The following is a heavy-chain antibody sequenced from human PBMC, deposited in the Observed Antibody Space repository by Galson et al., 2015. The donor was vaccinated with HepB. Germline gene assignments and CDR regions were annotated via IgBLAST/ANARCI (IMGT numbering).Heavy chain of an antibody. CDR3: VREYRGGGIDY. J-gene: IGHJ4*02. CDR1: GYTSTTYC. Sequence: SCKASGYTSTTYCMRWVRQAPGQGLEWMGIIRPSGDDGTTYAQKFQGRVTMTRDTSTSTVYMDLSSLRSEDTAVYYCVREYRGGGIDYWGQGTLVTVSS. D-gene: IGHD2-21*01. CDR2: IRPSGDDGT. V-gene: IGHV1-46*01.